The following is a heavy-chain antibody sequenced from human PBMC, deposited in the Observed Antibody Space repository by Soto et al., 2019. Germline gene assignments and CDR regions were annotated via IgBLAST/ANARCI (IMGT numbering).Heavy chain of an antibody. CDR1: GFTFSNAW. V-gene: IGHV3-15*01. J-gene: IGHJ4*02. CDR3: TTGTPAYYGSGSYYFDY. D-gene: IGHD3-10*01. Sequence: GGSLRLSCAASGFTFSNAWMSWVRQAPGKGLEWVGRIKSKTDGGTTDYAAPVKGRFTISRDDSKNTLYLQMNSLKTEDTAVYYCTTGTPAYYGSGSYYFDYWGQGTLVTVSS. CDR2: IKSKTDGGTT.